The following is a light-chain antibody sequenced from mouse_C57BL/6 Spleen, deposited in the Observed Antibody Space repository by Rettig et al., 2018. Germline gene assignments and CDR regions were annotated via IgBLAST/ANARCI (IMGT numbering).Light chain of an antibody. Sequence: QIVLSQSPAIMSASPGEKVTMTCSASSSVSYMYWYQQKPGSSPRLLIYDTSNLASGVPVRFSGSGSGTSYSLTISRMEAEDAATYYCQQWSSYLFTFGSGTKLEIK. CDR1: SSVSY. CDR2: DTS. J-gene: IGKJ4*01. V-gene: IGKV4-55*01. CDR3: QQWSSYLFT.